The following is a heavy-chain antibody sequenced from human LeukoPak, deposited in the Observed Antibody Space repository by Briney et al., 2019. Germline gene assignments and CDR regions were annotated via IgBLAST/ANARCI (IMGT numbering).Heavy chain of an antibody. V-gene: IGHV3-53*01. D-gene: IGHD1-1*01. CDR1: GFTVSSNY. CDR3: AKTGNPPTGDY. J-gene: IGHJ4*02. Sequence: PGRSLRLSCAASGFTVSSNYMSWVRQAPGMGLEWVSVIYSGGATYYADSVKGRFTISRDNSKNTLYLQMNSLRAEDTAVYYCAKTGNPPTGDYWGQGTLVTVSS. CDR2: IYSGGAT.